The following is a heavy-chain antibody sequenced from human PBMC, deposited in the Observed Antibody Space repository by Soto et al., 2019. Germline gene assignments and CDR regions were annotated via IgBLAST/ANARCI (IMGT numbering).Heavy chain of an antibody. V-gene: IGHV4-34*01. CDR1: GGSFSGYY. J-gene: IGHJ6*02. Sequence: QVQLQQWGAGLLKPSETLSLTCAVYGGSFSGYYWNWVRQPPGKGLGGIGGINHGGSTNYNPSLKSRVTISVDTSKTHFSLKLSSVIAADTAVYYCAREEVAQWFTRGYYGMDVWGQGTTVTVSS. CDR3: AREEVAQWFTRGYYGMDV. D-gene: IGHD2-2*01. CDR2: INHGGST.